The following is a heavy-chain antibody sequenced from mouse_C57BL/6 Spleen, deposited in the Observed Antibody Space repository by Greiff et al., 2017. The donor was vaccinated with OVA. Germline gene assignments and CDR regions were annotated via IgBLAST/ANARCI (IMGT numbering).Heavy chain of an antibody. CDR1: GYTFTSYW. CDR3: ASPSTVVESDFDY. D-gene: IGHD1-1*01. Sequence: QVQLQQSGAELVKPGASVKLSCKASGYTFTSYWMHWVKQRPGQGLEWIGMIHPNSGSTNYNEKFKSKATLTVDKSSSTAYMQLSSLTSEDSAVYYCASPSTVVESDFDYWGKGTTLTVSS. V-gene: IGHV1-64*01. J-gene: IGHJ2*01. CDR2: IHPNSGST.